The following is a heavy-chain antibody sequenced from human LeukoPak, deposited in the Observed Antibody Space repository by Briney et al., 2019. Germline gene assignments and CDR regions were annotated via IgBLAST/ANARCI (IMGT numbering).Heavy chain of an antibody. V-gene: IGHV4-31*11. CDR1: GGSFSGYY. CDR3: TRDRAAGTLGFDY. D-gene: IGHD6-13*01. CDR2: IYYSGST. J-gene: IGHJ4*02. Sequence: SETLSLTCAVYGGSFSGYYWSWIRQHPGKGLEWIGYIYYSGSTYYNPSLKSRVTISVDTSKNQFSLKLSSVTAADTAVYYCTRDRAAGTLGFDYWGQGTLVTVSS.